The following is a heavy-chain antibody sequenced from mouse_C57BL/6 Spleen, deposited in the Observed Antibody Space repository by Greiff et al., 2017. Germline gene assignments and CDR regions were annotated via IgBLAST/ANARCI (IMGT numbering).Heavy chain of an antibody. Sequence: VQLQESGAELVRPGASVTLSCKASGYTFTDYEMHWVKQTPVHGLEWIGAIDPETGGTAYNQKFKGKAILTADKSSSTAYMELRSLTSEDSAVYYCTTRAMDYWGQGTSVTVSS. V-gene: IGHV1-15*01. CDR2: IDPETGGT. J-gene: IGHJ4*01. CDR3: TTRAMDY. CDR1: GYTFTDYE.